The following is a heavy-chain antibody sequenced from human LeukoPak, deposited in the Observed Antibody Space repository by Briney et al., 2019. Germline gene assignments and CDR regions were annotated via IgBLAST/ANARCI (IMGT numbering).Heavy chain of an antibody. D-gene: IGHD7-27*01. CDR2: INPNSGGA. CDR1: GYSFTGYY. Sequence: ASVKVSCKTSGYSFTGYYIHWVRQAPGQGLEWMGWINPNSGGANYAQKFQGRVTMTRDTSISTVYMELTRLRSDDTAMYYCAKSTNWGSISDGFDIWGQGTMVTVAS. CDR3: AKSTNWGSISDGFDI. V-gene: IGHV1-2*02. J-gene: IGHJ3*02.